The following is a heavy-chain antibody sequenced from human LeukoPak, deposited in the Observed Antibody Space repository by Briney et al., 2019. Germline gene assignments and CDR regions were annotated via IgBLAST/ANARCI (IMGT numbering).Heavy chain of an antibody. V-gene: IGHV3-33*01. CDR1: GFTFSSYG. CDR2: IWYDGSNK. D-gene: IGHD4-23*01. Sequence: GRSLRLSCAASGFTFSSYGMHWVRQAPGKGLEWVAVIWYDGSNKYYADSVKGRFTISRDNSKNTLYLQMNSLRAEDTAVYYCARDLDYGGYYRWGFQHWGQGTLVTVSS. CDR3: ARDLDYGGYYRWGFQH. J-gene: IGHJ1*01.